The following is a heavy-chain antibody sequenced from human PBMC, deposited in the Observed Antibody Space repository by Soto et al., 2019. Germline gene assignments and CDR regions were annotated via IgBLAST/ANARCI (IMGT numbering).Heavy chain of an antibody. CDR3: ARHYTTFKWARTVDY. Sequence: SETLSLTCAVYGGSFRGYYWTLIRQPPGKGLEWIGEINHSGSTNYSPSLQSRITISVDTSKNQFSLNLSSVTAADTAVYYCARHYTTFKWARTVDYWGQGSPVTVSS. V-gene: IGHV4-34*01. J-gene: IGHJ4*02. CDR1: GGSFRGYY. D-gene: IGHD1-26*01. CDR2: INHSGST.